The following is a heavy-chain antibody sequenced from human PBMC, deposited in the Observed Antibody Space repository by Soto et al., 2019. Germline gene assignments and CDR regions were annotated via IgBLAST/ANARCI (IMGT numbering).Heavy chain of an antibody. D-gene: IGHD3-9*01. CDR3: ARRLSDWLNFDY. J-gene: IGHJ4*02. CDR2: VWYDGSKK. CDR1: GFTFSSYG. Sequence: GGSLRLSCAASGFTFSSYGMHWVRQAPGKGLEWVAVVWYDGSKKYYADSVKGRFTISRDNSEDTLYLQMNSLRAEDTAVYYCARRLSDWLNFDYWGQGALVTVSS. V-gene: IGHV3-33*01.